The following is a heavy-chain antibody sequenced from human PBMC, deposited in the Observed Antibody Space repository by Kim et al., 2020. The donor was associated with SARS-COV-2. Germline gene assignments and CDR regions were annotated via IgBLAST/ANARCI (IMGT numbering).Heavy chain of an antibody. CDR1: GDSFTRHY. D-gene: IGHD1-26*01. CDR3: ARASYSGTYYLDYGMDV. CDR2: ISPSVGST. J-gene: IGHJ6*02. Sequence: ASVKVSCQASGDSFTRHYMHWVRQAPGQGLEWVGMISPSVGSTDYAEKFQGRVTMTRDTSTSTLYMELSSLTSEDTAVYYCARASYSGTYYLDYGMDVWG. V-gene: IGHV1-46*01.